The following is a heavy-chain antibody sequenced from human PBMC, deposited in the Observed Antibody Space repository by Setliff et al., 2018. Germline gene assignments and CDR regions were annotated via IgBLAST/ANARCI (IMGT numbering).Heavy chain of an antibody. CDR2: IDPDGIGK. CDR1: GFSFSSFW. CDR3: AKPQLELRWGFES. V-gene: IGHV3-7*03. Sequence: SLRLSCAASGFSFSSFWMSWVRQAPGKGLEWVANIDPDGIGKYYIDSVKGRFTISRDSSKNTLYLQMNSLRAEDTAVYYCAKPQLELRWGFESWGQGVQVTVSS. D-gene: IGHD1-7*01. J-gene: IGHJ4*02.